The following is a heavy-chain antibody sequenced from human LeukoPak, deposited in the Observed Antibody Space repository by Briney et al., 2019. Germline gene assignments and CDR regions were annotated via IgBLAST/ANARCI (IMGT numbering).Heavy chain of an antibody. CDR1: GFTFSSYE. CDR3: ARDLGEDAFDI. J-gene: IGHJ3*02. CDR2: ISSSGITI. Sequence: GGSLRLSCAASGFTFSSYEMNWVRQAPGKGLEWVSYISSSGITIYYADSVKGRFTISRDNAKNSLYLQMNSLRAEDTAVYYCARDLGEDAFDIWGQGTMVTVSS. V-gene: IGHV3-48*03.